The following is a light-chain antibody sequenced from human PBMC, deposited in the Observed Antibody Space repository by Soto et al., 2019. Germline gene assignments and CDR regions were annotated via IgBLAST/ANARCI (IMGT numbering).Light chain of an antibody. CDR3: QQYDNLPPLT. CDR2: DAS. CDR1: QDISNY. J-gene: IGKJ4*01. Sequence: DIQMTQSPSSLSASVGDRVTITCPASQDISNYLNWYQQKPGKAPKLLIYDASNLETGVPSRFSGSVSGTDFTFTISSLQPEDIATYYCQQYDNLPPLTCGGGTKVEIK. V-gene: IGKV1-33*01.